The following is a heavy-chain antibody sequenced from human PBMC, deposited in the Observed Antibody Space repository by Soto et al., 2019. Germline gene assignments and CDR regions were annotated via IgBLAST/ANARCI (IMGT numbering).Heavy chain of an antibody. Sequence: EVQLVESGGGLVQPGGSLRLSCAASGFTFSDFFMTWVRQAPGKGLEWVATVNQDGSDKSYVDSVRGRFTISRDNAKNSLYLQMNSLRPEDMAVYYCARDADIVLVPAAMTDYWGQGTLVTVSS. CDR1: GFTFSDFF. CDR3: ARDADIVLVPAAMTDY. D-gene: IGHD2-2*01. V-gene: IGHV3-7*01. J-gene: IGHJ4*02. CDR2: VNQDGSDK.